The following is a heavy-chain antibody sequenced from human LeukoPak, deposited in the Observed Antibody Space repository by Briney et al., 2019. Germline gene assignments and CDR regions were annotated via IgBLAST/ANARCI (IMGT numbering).Heavy chain of an antibody. CDR2: ISSPADTI. CDR1: GFTFSTYV. V-gene: IGHV3-23*01. CDR3: ARAPSHRGFDY. Sequence: GGSLRLSCAASGFTFSTYVMAWVRQTPGQGLEWVSVISSPADTIYYADFVRGRFTISRDNSKYTLYLHLNSLRVDDTAVYYCARAPSHRGFDYWGQGTLVTVSS. J-gene: IGHJ4*02.